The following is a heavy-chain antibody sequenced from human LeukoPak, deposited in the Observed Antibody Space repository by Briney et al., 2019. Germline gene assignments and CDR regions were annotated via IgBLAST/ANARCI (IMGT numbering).Heavy chain of an antibody. CDR1: GGSIGTYY. CDR3: ARGGSSVAS. CDR2: IDYSGST. J-gene: IGHJ4*02. V-gene: IGHV4-59*12. D-gene: IGHD6-19*01. Sequence: SETLSLTCTVSGGSIGTYYWSWIRQPPGKGLEWIGYIDYSGSTNYNPSLKSRVTISLDTSKSHFSLKLSSVTAADTAVYYCARGGSSVASWGQGTLVTVSS.